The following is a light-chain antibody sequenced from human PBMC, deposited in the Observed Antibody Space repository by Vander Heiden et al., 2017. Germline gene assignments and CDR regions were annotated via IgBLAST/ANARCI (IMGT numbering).Light chain of an antibody. J-gene: IGKJ2*01. CDR3: QRYDDFPYT. CDR1: QDIDKY. CDR2: DAS. Sequence: DSQMTQSPSSLSPSVGDRVTITCQASQDIDKYLNWYQQKPGKAPKLLIYDASNLGTGVPSRFSGGGSGTDFTLTISCLQPEDIATYYCQRYDDFPYTFGQGTRLEI. V-gene: IGKV1-33*01.